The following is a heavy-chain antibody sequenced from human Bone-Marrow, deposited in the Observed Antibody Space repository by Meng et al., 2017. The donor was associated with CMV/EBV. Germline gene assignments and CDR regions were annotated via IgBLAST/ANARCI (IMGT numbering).Heavy chain of an antibody. V-gene: IGHV2-5*02. CDR1: GFSLSNSGVG. CDR2: IYWDDDK. J-gene: IGHJ4*02. CDR3: AHIAVAGIWLDY. Sequence: TFSGFSLSNSGVGVGWIRQPPGKALEWLAVIYWDDDKRYSPSLESRLTITKDTFKNQVVLTMTNMDPVDTATYYCAHIAVAGIWLDYWGQGTLVTVSS. D-gene: IGHD6-19*01.